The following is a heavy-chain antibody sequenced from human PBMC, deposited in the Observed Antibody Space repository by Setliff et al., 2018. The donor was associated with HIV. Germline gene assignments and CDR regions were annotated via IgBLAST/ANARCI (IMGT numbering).Heavy chain of an antibody. CDR3: ARGDVYCTNGVCYNQHYYPMDV. V-gene: IGHV4-59*01. J-gene: IGHJ6*02. CDR2: IYFTGSS. Sequence: SETLSLTCTVSGGSISTYYWSWIRQPPGKGLEWIGSIYFTGSSDNNPSLKSRATLSVDTSKHQFSLKLSSVTAADTAVYYCARGDVYCTNGVCYNQHYYPMDVWGQGTTVTVSS. CDR1: GGSISTYY. D-gene: IGHD2-8*01.